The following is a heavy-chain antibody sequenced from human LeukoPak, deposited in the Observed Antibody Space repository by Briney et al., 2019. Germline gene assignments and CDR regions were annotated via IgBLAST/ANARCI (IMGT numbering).Heavy chain of an antibody. CDR3: AKISGYYPSDY. CDR1: GFTFDDYG. J-gene: IGHJ4*02. D-gene: IGHD3-22*01. V-gene: IGHV3-20*04. CDR2: INWNGGST. Sequence: GSLRLSCAASGFTFDDYGMSWVRQAPGKGLEWVSGINWNGGSTGYADSVKGRFTISRDNAKNSLYLQMNSLRAEDTALYYCAKISGYYPSDYWGQGTLVTVSS.